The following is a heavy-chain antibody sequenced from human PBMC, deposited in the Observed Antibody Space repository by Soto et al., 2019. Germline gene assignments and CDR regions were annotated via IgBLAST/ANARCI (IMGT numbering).Heavy chain of an antibody. Sequence: PSETLSLTCAVYGGSFSGYYWSWIRQPPGKGLEWIGEINHSGSTNYNPSLKSRVTISVDTSKNQFSLKLSSVTAADTAVYYCARGILTGTTDYYYYGMDFWGQGTTVTVSS. V-gene: IGHV4-34*01. J-gene: IGHJ6*02. CDR2: INHSGST. CDR1: GGSFSGYY. D-gene: IGHD1-7*01. CDR3: ARGILTGTTDYYYYGMDF.